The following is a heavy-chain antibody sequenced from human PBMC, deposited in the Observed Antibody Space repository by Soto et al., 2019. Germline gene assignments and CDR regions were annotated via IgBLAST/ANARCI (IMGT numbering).Heavy chain of an antibody. D-gene: IGHD2-15*01. CDR1: GGSLSGYY. Sequence: QVQLQQWGAGLLKPSETLSLKYAVTGGSLSGYYWSWIRQPPGKGLEWIGEVKDGGHTNYSPSLRGRVTISSDTSNNQFSLRLNSVTAADTGVHYCARGQEGVVATHWDQGSLVTVSS. V-gene: IGHV4-34*01. CDR3: ARGQEGVVATH. CDR2: VKDGGHT. J-gene: IGHJ4*02.